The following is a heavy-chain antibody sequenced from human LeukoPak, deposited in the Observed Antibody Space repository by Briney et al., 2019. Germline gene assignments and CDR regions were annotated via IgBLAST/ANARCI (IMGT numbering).Heavy chain of an antibody. CDR3: AKGTLVRGVIDWFDP. J-gene: IGHJ5*02. Sequence: GGSLRLSCAASGFTFSSYWMHWVRQAPGKGLVWVSRINSDGSSTSYADSVKGRFTISRDNSKNTPYLQMNSLRAEDTAVYYCAKGTLVRGVIDWFDPWGQGTLVTVSS. V-gene: IGHV3-74*01. CDR2: INSDGSST. CDR1: GFTFSSYW. D-gene: IGHD3-10*01.